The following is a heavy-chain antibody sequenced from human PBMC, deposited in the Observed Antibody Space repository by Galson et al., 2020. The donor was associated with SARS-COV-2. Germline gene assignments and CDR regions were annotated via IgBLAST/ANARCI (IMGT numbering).Heavy chain of an antibody. D-gene: IGHD3-16*02. CDR2: IYYSGST. CDR1: GGSISSGGYY. J-gene: IGHJ3*02. CDR3: ARDGRMITFGGVIVLGEAFDI. V-gene: IGHV4-31*03. Sequence: SETLSLTCTVSGGSISSGGYYWSWIRQHPGKGLEWIGYIYYSGSTYYNPSLKSRVTISVDTSKNQFSLKLSSVTAADTAVYYCARDGRMITFGGVIVLGEAFDIWGQGTMVTVSS.